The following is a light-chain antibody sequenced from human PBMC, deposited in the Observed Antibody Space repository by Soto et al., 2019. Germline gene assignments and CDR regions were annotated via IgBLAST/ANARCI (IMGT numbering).Light chain of an antibody. V-gene: IGKV2-30*01. CDR2: KVS. CDR1: QSLVYSDGNTY. J-gene: IGKJ1*01. CDR3: MQTTHWPRWT. Sequence: DVVMTQSPLSLPVTLGQPASISCRSSQSLVYSDGNTYLSWFHQRPGQSPRRLIYKVSNRDSGVPDRFSGSGSGTDFTLKISRVEADDVGFYCCMQTTHWPRWTFGQGTKVEIK.